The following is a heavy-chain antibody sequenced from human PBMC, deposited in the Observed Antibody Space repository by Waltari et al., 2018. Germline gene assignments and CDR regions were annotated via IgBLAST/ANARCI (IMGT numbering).Heavy chain of an antibody. CDR1: GFTFSSYS. V-gene: IGHV3-21*01. Sequence: EVQLVESGGGLVKPGGSLRLSCAASGFTFSSYSMNWVRQAPGKGLESGSSISSSSSYIYYADSVKGRFTISRDNAKNSLYLQMNSLRAEDTAVYYCARDKSIAADYWGQGTLVTVSS. J-gene: IGHJ4*02. CDR2: ISSSSSYI. D-gene: IGHD6-6*01. CDR3: ARDKSIAADY.